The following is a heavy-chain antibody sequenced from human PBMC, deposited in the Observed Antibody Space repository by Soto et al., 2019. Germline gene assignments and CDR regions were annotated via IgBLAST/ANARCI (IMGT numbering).Heavy chain of an antibody. D-gene: IGHD3-16*02. J-gene: IGHJ2*01. V-gene: IGHV3-11*01. Sequence: QVQLVESGGGLVKPGGSLRLSCAASGFTFSDYYMSWIRQAPGKGLEWVSYISSSGSTIYYADSVKGRFTISRDNAKNSRYLQMNSLRAEDTAVYYCARTPRPRYEYIWGSYRYNWYFDLWGRGPLVTVSS. CDR3: ARTPRPRYEYIWGSYRYNWYFDL. CDR2: ISSSGSTI. CDR1: GFTFSDYY.